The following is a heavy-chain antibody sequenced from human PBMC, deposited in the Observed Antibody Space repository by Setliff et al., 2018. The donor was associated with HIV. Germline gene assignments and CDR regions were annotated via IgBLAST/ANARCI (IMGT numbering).Heavy chain of an antibody. Sequence: SETLSLTCTVSGGSISGYYWGWIRQPPGKGLEWIGYVYYTGKTYYNPSLESRISMSVDTSKNQFSLKLTSVTAADTAIYYCATSPAGEILGSRPFYFDYWGQGTLVTVSS. J-gene: IGHJ4*02. V-gene: IGHV4-59*04. CDR1: GGSISGYY. D-gene: IGHD3-10*01. CDR2: VYYTGKT. CDR3: ATSPAGEILGSRPFYFDY.